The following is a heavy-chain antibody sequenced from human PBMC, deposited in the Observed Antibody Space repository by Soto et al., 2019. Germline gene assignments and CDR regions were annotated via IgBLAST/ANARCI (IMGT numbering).Heavy chain of an antibody. D-gene: IGHD6-19*01. CDR2: MNPNSGNT. V-gene: IGHV1-8*01. CDR3: ARGEGIAVAGDYYYYGMDV. Sequence: ASVKVSFKASGYTFTSYDINWVRQATGQGLEWMGWMNPNSGNTGYAQKFQGRVTMTRNTSISTAYMELSSLRSEDTAVYYCARGEGIAVAGDYYYYGMDVWGQGTTVTVSS. J-gene: IGHJ6*02. CDR1: GYTFTSYD.